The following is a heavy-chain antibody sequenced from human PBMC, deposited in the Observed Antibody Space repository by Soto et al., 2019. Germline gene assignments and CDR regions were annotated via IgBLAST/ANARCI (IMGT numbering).Heavy chain of an antibody. CDR2: IYYSGST. CDR1: GVSISSYY. D-gene: IGHD4-17*01. Sequence: SSENMSLTCTVSGVSISSYYWSWIRQPPGKGLEWIGYIYYSGSTNYNPSLKSRVTISVDTSKNQFSLKLSSVTAADTAVYYCARDDGDYGLDYWGQGTLVTVSS. J-gene: IGHJ4*02. V-gene: IGHV4-59*01. CDR3: ARDDGDYGLDY.